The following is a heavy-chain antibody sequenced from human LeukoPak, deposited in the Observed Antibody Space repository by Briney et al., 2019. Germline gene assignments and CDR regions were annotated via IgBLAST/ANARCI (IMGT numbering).Heavy chain of an antibody. J-gene: IGHJ4*02. D-gene: IGHD4-17*01. CDR1: GGSISSSSYF. CDR3: ARQMNTVTADY. V-gene: IGHV4-39*01. CDR2: IFYSGST. Sequence: PSETLSPTCTVSGGSISSSSYFWGWIRQPPGKGLEWIGSIFYSGSTYNNPSLNSRVTISIDTSKNQFSLRLSSVTAADTAVYYCARQMNTVTADYWGQGTLVTVSS.